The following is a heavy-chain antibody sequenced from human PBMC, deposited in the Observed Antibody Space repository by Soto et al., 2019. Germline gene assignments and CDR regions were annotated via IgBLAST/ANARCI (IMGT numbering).Heavy chain of an antibody. CDR3: AREKDYYFNAMDV. V-gene: IGHV4-4*07. J-gene: IGHJ6*02. CDR2: VYSTGTT. CDR1: GGSITSHY. Sequence: QVQLQESGPGLVKASETLSLTCTVSGGSITSHYWTWLRQPAGKGLEWIGRVYSTGTTNYNPSLESRLTMSVDTSKNQFSLKLTSVTAADTAVYFCAREKDYYFNAMDVWGQGTTVAVSS.